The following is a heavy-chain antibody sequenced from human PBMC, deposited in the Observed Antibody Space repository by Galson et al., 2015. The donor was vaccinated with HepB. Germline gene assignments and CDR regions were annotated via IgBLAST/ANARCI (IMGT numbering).Heavy chain of an antibody. CDR2: IKQDGSEK. D-gene: IGHD3-3*01. CDR1: GFRFSSYA. Sequence: SLRLSCAASGFRFSSYAMSWVRQAPGKGLEWVANIKQDGSEKYYVDSVKGRFTISRDNAKNSLYLQMNSLRAEDTAVYYCARDLRITIFGVVTTYYFDYWGQGTLVTVSS. CDR3: ARDLRITIFGVVTTYYFDY. J-gene: IGHJ4*02. V-gene: IGHV3-7*01.